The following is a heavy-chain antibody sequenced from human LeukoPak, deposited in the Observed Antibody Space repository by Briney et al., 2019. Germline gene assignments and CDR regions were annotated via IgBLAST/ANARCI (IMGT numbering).Heavy chain of an antibody. V-gene: IGHV3-15*01. J-gene: IGHJ6*02. CDR3: TVGLINSGGLDV. CDR2: IKRKIDGGIT. Sequence: GGSLRLSCAASGFTFSSYSMNWVRQAPGRGLEWVGRIKRKIDGGITDYGAPVNGRITMSRDDSKNTLYLQMNSLKTDDTGVYYCTVGLINSGGLDVWGQGTTVTVSS. CDR1: GFTFSSYS. D-gene: IGHD3-10*01.